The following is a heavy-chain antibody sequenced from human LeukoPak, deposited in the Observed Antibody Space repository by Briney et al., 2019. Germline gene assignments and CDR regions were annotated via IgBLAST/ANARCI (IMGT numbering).Heavy chain of an antibody. CDR2: IYYSGST. CDR3: ATLSDPQGGGY. CDR1: GGSISSYY. V-gene: IGHV4-59*01. Sequence: SETLSLTCTVSGGSISSYYWSWIRQPPGKGLEWIGYIYYSGSTNYNPSLKGRVTISLDTPKNQFSLKLSSVTAADTAVYYCATLSDPQGGGYWGQGTLVTVSS. D-gene: IGHD3-16*01. J-gene: IGHJ4*02.